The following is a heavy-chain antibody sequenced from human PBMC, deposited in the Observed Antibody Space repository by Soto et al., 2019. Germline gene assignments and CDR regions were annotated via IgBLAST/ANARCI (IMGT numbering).Heavy chain of an antibody. CDR2: IYYSGST. CDR3: ARYGDYVPFDY. V-gene: IGHV4-31*03. J-gene: IGHJ4*02. CDR1: GGSISSGGYY. Sequence: QVQLHESGTGQVKPSQTLYLTCTVSGGSISSGGYYWSWIRQHPGKGLEWIGYIYYSGSTYYNPSLKSRVTISVDTSKNQFSLKLSSVTAADTAVYYCARYGDYVPFDYWGQGTLVTVSS. D-gene: IGHD4-17*01.